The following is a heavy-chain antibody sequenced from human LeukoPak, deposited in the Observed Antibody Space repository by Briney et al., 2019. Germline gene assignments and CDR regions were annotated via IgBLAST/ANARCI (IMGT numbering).Heavy chain of an antibody. D-gene: IGHD3-10*01. CDR3: ARGQYYGSGSYYSSYYYYYYMDV. J-gene: IGHJ6*03. CDR2: INHSGST. V-gene: IGHV4-34*01. CDR1: GGSFSGYY. Sequence: PSETLSLTCAVYGGSFSGYYWSWIRQPPGKGLEWIGEINHSGSTNYNPSLKSRVTISVDTSKNQSSLKLSSVTAADTAVYYCARGQYYGSGSYYSSYYYYYYMDVWGKGTTVTVSS.